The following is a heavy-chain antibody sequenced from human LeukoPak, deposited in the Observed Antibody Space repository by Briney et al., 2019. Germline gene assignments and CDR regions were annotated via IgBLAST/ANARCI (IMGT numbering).Heavy chain of an antibody. V-gene: IGHV3-48*02. CDR3: ARLRGSLYYYTMDV. CDR1: GFTFSSYS. CDR2: ISSTSGII. Sequence: PGGSLRLSCAASGFTFSSYSMNWVCQAPGKGLEWVSDISSTSGIIYYADSVKGRFTISRDDAKNSLFLQMNSLRDEDTAVYYCARLRGSLYYYTMDVWGQGTTVTVSS. D-gene: IGHD5-12*01. J-gene: IGHJ6*02.